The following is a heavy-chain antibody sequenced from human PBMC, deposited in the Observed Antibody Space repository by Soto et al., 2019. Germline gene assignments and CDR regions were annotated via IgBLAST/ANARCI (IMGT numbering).Heavy chain of an antibody. Sequence: SETLSLTCTVSGGSISSYYWSWIRQPPGKGLEWIGYIYYSGSTNYNPSLKSRVTISVDTSKNQFSLKLSSVTAADTAVYYCARGHDFWSGYYSHRPNYYYYMDVWGKGTTVTVSS. CDR1: GGSISSYY. CDR3: ARGHDFWSGYYSHRPNYYYYMDV. CDR2: IYYSGST. V-gene: IGHV4-59*01. J-gene: IGHJ6*03. D-gene: IGHD3-3*01.